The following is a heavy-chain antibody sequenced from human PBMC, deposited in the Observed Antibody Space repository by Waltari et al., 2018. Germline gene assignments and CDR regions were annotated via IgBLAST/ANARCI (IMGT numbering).Heavy chain of an antibody. CDR2: MRSRSSYI. CDR3: ARDRLVVDY. J-gene: IGHJ4*02. D-gene: IGHD2-21*01. V-gene: IGHV3-21*01. CDR1: GFTFSSYS. Sequence: EVQLVESGGGLVKPGGSLRLSCAASGFTFSSYSMNWVRQAPGQGLEWVSSMRSRSSYIYYADSVKGRFTSSRDNAKNSLYLQMNSLRAEDTAVYYCARDRLVVDYWGQGTLVIVSS.